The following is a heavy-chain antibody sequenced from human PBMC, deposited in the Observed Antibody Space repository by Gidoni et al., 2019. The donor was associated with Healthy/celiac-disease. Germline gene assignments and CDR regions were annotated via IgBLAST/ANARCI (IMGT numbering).Heavy chain of an antibody. J-gene: IGHJ1*01. CDR2: IKSKTDGGKT. CDR3: TTTPLRFLEWCL. D-gene: IGHD3-3*01. Sequence: EVQLVESGGGLVKPGGSLRLSFSASGFTFSNAWMNWVRQAPGKGLEWVGRIKSKTDGGKTDYAAPVKGRFTISRDDSKNTLYLQMNSLKTEDTAVYYCTTTPLRFLEWCLWGQGTLVTVSS. CDR1: GFTFSNAW. V-gene: IGHV3-15*07.